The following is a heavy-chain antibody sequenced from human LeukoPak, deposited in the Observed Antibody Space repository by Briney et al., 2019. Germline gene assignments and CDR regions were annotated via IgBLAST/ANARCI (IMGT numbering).Heavy chain of an antibody. V-gene: IGHV3-7*01. J-gene: IGHJ4*02. Sequence: GGSLRLSCAASGFTFSRYWMSWVRQAPAKGLEWVANIKEDGGEEYYVDSVKGRFTISRDNAKNSLYLQMDSLRAEDTAVYYCARGGYHAYYLDYWGQGSLVTVSS. CDR2: IKEDGGEE. CDR1: GFTFSRYW. D-gene: IGHD5-18*01. CDR3: ARGGYHAYYLDY.